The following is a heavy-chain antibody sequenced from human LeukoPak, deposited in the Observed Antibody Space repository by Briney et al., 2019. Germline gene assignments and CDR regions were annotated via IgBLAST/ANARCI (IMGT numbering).Heavy chain of an antibody. J-gene: IGHJ6*02. Sequence: ASVKVSCKASGGTFSSYAISWVRQAPGQGLEWMGWINTNTGDPTYAQGFTGRFVFSLDTSVSTAYLQISSLTAEDTAVYYCARAGGGNNWYNAYYYALDVWGQGTTVTVSS. CDR2: INTNTGDP. V-gene: IGHV7-4-1*02. D-gene: IGHD6-13*01. CDR3: ARAGGGNNWYNAYYYALDV. CDR1: GGTFSSYA.